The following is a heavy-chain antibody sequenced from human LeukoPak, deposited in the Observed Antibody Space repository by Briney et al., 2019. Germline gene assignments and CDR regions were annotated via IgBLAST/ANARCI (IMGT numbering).Heavy chain of an antibody. Sequence: ASVKVSCKASGYTFIDYYIHWVRHAPGQGPEWMGWVNPTTGGTNYAQKFQGRVTMTRDTSIYTAYMDLSSLRSDDTAVYYCAREVVVVVPAAVDYWGQGTLVTVSS. CDR1: GYTFIDYY. J-gene: IGHJ4*02. CDR3: AREVVVVVPAAVDY. V-gene: IGHV1-2*02. D-gene: IGHD2-2*01. CDR2: VNPTTGGT.